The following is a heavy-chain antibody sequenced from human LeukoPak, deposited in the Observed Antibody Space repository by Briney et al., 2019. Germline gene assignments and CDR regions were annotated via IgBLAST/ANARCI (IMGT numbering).Heavy chain of an antibody. CDR2: MNPNSGNT. Sequence: ASVKVSCKASGYTFTSYDINWVRQATGQGLEWMGWMNPNSGNTGYAQKFQGRVTITRNTSISTAYMELSSLRSGDTAVYYCARGRRAAAGTDYWGQGTLVTVSS. CDR3: ARGRRAAAGTDY. J-gene: IGHJ4*02. V-gene: IGHV1-8*03. CDR1: GYTFTSYD. D-gene: IGHD6-13*01.